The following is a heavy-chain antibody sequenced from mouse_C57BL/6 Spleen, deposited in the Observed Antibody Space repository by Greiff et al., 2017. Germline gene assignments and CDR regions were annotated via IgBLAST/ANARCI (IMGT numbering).Heavy chain of an antibody. V-gene: IGHV14-4*01. CDR2: IDPETGDT. J-gene: IGHJ3*01. CDR3: TTLGRAWFAY. CDR1: GFNIKDDY. Sequence: EVQRVESGAELVRPGASVKLSCTASGFNIKDDYMHWVKQRPEQGLEWIGWIDPETGDTESATKFQGKATLTAATSSNTAYLQLSSLTSEDPAVYDCTTLGRAWFAYWGQGTLVTVSA.